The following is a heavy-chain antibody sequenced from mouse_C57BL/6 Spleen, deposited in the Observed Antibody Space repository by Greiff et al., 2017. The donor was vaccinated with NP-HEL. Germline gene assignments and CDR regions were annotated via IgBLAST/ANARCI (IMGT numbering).Heavy chain of an antibody. Sequence: DVHLVESGGGLVKPGGSLKLSCAASGFTFSDYGMHWVRQAPEKGLEWVAYISSGSSTIYYAATVKGRFTISRDTAKNTLFLQITSLRSEDAAMYYCASPYYGSSYWYFDVWGTGTTVTVSS. CDR1: GFTFSDYG. D-gene: IGHD1-1*01. CDR2: ISSGSSTI. J-gene: IGHJ1*03. CDR3: ASPYYGSSYWYFDV. V-gene: IGHV5-17*01.